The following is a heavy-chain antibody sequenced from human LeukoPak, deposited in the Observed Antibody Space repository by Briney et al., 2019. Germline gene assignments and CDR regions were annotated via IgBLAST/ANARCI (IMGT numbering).Heavy chain of an antibody. Sequence: GGSLRLSCAASGFTFSNYNMNWVRQAPGKGLEWVANIKQDGSEKYYVDSVKGRFTISRDNAKNSLYLQMNSLRAEDTAVYYCARDYREDIVLMVYATDAFDIWGQGTMVTVSS. V-gene: IGHV3-7*01. CDR2: IKQDGSEK. CDR3: ARDYREDIVLMVYATDAFDI. CDR1: GFTFSNYN. D-gene: IGHD2-8*01. J-gene: IGHJ3*02.